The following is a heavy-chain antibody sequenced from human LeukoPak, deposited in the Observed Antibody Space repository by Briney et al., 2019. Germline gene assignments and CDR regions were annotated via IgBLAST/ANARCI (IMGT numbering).Heavy chain of an antibody. Sequence: SETLSLTCTVSGGSISSSGYYWGWIRQPPGKGLEWIGSIYYSGSTYYNPSLKSRVTISVDTSKNQFSLKLSSVTAADTAVYYCARPAMGAFDPWGQGTLVTVSS. D-gene: IGHD5-18*01. V-gene: IGHV4-39*01. CDR2: IYYSGST. CDR1: GGSISSSGYY. J-gene: IGHJ5*02. CDR3: ARPAMGAFDP.